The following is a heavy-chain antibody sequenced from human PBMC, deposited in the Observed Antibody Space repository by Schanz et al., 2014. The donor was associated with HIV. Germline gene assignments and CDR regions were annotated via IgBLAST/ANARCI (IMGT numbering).Heavy chain of an antibody. CDR2: ISSSSNVI. CDR1: GFTFSSYW. J-gene: IGHJ4*02. V-gene: IGHV3-21*01. CDR3: ARDRQLFCSSASCLFDC. Sequence: EVQLVESGGGLVQPGGSLRLSCATSGFTFSSYWMSWARQAPGKGLEWVSAISSSSNVIYYADSVKGRFTIARDNAKTSLFLQMNSLRAEDTAVYYCARDRQLFCSSASCLFDCWGQGTLVTVSS. D-gene: IGHD2-2*01.